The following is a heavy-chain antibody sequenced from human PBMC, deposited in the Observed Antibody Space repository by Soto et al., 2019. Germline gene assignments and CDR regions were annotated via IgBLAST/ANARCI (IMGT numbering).Heavy chain of an antibody. V-gene: IGHV6-1*01. CDR2: TYYRSKWYD. J-gene: IGHJ6*02. Sequence: SQTLSLTCAISGDSVSSNSAAWSWIRQSPSRGLEWLGRTYYRSKWYDDFVVSVKSRITINPDTSKNQFSLQLSSVTPEDTAVYYCAREPQSGNYFHYYGLDVWGQGTTVTVS. CDR1: GDSVSSNSAA. CDR3: AREPQSGNYFHYYGLDV. D-gene: IGHD1-26*01.